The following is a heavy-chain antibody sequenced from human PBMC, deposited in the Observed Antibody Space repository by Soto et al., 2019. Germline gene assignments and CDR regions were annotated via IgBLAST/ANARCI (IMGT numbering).Heavy chain of an antibody. Sequence: SGGSLRLSCVASGFTFSSYGMHWVRQAPGKGLEWVANIKEDGSERYYVDSVKGRFTISRDNAKNSLYLQMNSLRAEDTAVYYCARDRPLSRSSSWLPSFDYWGQGTLVTVSS. V-gene: IGHV3-7*03. CDR1: GFTFSSYG. D-gene: IGHD6-13*01. CDR2: IKEDGSER. J-gene: IGHJ4*02. CDR3: ARDRPLSRSSSWLPSFDY.